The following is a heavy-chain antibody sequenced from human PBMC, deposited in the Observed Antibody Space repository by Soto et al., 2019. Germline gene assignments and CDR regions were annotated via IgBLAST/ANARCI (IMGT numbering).Heavy chain of an antibody. V-gene: IGHV3-23*01. CDR3: ASVRGAFDI. Sequence: GGSLRLSCAASGFSFCTYDMSWARQAPGKGLEWVSNIIRNNGGTHYADSVKGRFTISRDNAKNSLYLQMNSLRAEDTAVYYCASVRGAFDIWGQGTMVTVSS. J-gene: IGHJ3*02. CDR1: GFSFCTYD. CDR2: IIRNNGGT. D-gene: IGHD3-10*01.